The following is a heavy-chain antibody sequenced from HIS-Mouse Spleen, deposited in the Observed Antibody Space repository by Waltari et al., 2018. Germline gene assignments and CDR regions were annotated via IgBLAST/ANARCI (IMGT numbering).Heavy chain of an antibody. CDR3: ARDFHDFWSGYYGGDKKHDAFDI. Sequence: QVQLQESGPGLVKPSETLSLTCTVSGGSISSYYWSWIRQPAGKGLDGIGRIYTSGSTNYNPSVKGRVTMSVDTSKNQFSLKLSSVTAADTAVYYCARDFHDFWSGYYGGDKKHDAFDIWGQGTMVTVSS. D-gene: IGHD3-3*01. V-gene: IGHV4-4*07. CDR2: IYTSGST. CDR1: GGSISSYY. J-gene: IGHJ3*02.